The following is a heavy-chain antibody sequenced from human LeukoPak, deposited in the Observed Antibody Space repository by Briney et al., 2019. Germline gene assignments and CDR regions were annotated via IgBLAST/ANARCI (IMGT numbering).Heavy chain of an antibody. CDR1: GYTFTGYY. CDR3: ARTMSSSGYQKSGPLFGY. CDR2: INPNSGGT. Sequence: GASVKVSCKASGYTFTGYYMHWVRQAPGQGLEWMGWINPNSGGTNYAQKFQGRVTMTRDTSISTAYMELSRLRSDDTAVYYCARTMSSSGYQKSGPLFGYWGQGTLVTVSS. D-gene: IGHD3-22*01. V-gene: IGHV1-2*02. J-gene: IGHJ4*02.